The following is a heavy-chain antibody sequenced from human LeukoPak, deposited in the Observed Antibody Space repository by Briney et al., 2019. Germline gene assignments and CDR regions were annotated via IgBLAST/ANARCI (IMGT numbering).Heavy chain of an antibody. V-gene: IGHV3-21*01. Sequence: GGSLRLSCAASGFTFSSYSMNWVRQAPGKGLEWVSSISSSSSYIYYADSVKGRFTISRDNAKNSLYLRMNSLRAEDTAVYYCARTYIAAAGEYYFDYWGQGTLVTVSS. CDR2: ISSSSSYI. J-gene: IGHJ4*02. CDR3: ARTYIAAAGEYYFDY. D-gene: IGHD6-13*01. CDR1: GFTFSSYS.